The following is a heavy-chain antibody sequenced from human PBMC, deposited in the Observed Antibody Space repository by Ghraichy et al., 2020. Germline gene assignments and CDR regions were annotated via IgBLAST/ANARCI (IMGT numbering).Heavy chain of an antibody. Sequence: GGSLRLSCAASGFTFSSYEMNWVRQAPGKGLEWVSYISSSGSTIYYADSVKGRFTISRDNAKNSLYLQMNSLRAEDTAVYYCARDETYYYDSSGYYPGESYFDYWGQGTLVTVSS. J-gene: IGHJ4*02. CDR1: GFTFSSYE. V-gene: IGHV3-48*03. D-gene: IGHD3-22*01. CDR2: ISSSGSTI. CDR3: ARDETYYYDSSGYYPGESYFDY.